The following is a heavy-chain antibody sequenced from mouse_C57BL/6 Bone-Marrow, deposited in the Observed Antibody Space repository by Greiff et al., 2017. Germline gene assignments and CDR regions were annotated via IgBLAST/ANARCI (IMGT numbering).Heavy chain of an antibody. J-gene: IGHJ2*01. CDR2: IDPNSGGT. Sequence: VQLQQPGAELVKPGASVKLSCKASGYTFPSYWMHWVKQRPGRGLEWIGRIDPNSGGTKYNEKFKSKATLTVDKPSSTAYMQRSSLTSEDSGFYVYARERITTGLATDAWCQGTTLTVSS. D-gene: IGHD1-1*01. CDR1: GYTFPSYW. V-gene: IGHV1-72*01. CDR3: ARERITTGLATDA.